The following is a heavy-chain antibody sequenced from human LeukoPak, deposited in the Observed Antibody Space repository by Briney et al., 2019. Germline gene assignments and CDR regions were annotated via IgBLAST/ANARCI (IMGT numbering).Heavy chain of an antibody. V-gene: IGHV6-1*01. CDR3: ARDPVGGSTIFDS. J-gene: IGHJ4*02. CDR1: GDSVSSDSAA. Sequence: SQTLSLTCAISGDSVSSDSAAWNWIRQSPSRGLEWLARTYFGSKWYYDYALAVKGRITINPDTSKNQFSLQLNSVTPEDTAVYFCARDPVGGSTIFDSWGQGTLVTVSS. CDR2: TYFGSKWYY. D-gene: IGHD1-26*01.